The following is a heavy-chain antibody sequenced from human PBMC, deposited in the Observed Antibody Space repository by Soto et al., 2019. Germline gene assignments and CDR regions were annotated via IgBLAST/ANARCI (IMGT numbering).Heavy chain of an antibody. D-gene: IGHD2-15*01. Sequence: SVKVSCKASGGTFSSYAISWVRQAPGQGLEWMGGIIPIFGTANYAQKFQGRVTITADESTSTAYMEPSSLRSEDTAVYYCARLIVVVVAAPAVTNDYWGQGTLVTVSS. CDR3: ARLIVVVVAAPAVTNDY. V-gene: IGHV1-69*13. J-gene: IGHJ4*02. CDR1: GGTFSSYA. CDR2: IIPIFGTA.